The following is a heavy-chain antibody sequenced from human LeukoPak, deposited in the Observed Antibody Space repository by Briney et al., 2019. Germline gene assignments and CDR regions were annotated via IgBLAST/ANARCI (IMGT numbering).Heavy chain of an antibody. Sequence: SETLSPTCSVSGGSMNDNYLTWIRQAPGKGLEWIGYISNSGTTDYNPSLKSRVTMSLDTSKNEFSLKLTSVTAADTAMYYCARVVRGAVTSNWFDPWGQGTLVTVSS. CDR2: ISNSGTT. V-gene: IGHV4-59*01. CDR1: GGSMNDNY. J-gene: IGHJ5*02. CDR3: ARVVRGAVTSNWFDP. D-gene: IGHD4-17*01.